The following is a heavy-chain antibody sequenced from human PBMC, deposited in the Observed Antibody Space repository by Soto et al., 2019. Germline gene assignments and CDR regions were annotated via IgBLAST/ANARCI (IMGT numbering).Heavy chain of an antibody. D-gene: IGHD3-3*01. CDR2: IDWDDDK. V-gene: IGHV2-70*11. Sequence: LEWLARIDWDDDKYYSTSLKTRLTISKDTSKNQVVLTMTNMDPVDTATYYCARIRNYDFWSGRRGYYYMDVWGKGTTVTVSS. J-gene: IGHJ6*03. CDR3: ARIRNYDFWSGRRGYYYMDV.